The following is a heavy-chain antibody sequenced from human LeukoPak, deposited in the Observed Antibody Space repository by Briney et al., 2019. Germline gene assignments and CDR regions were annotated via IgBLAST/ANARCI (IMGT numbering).Heavy chain of an antibody. CDR1: GFSFSSYS. CDR2: IGSSSSYI. J-gene: IGHJ4*02. Sequence: GGSLRLSCAASGFSFSSYSMNWVRQAPGKGLEWVSFIGSSSSYIYYADSVKGRFTISRDNAKNSLFLQMNSLRAEDTAVYYCARDGDSGNIDFWGQGTLVTVSS. D-gene: IGHD4-17*01. CDR3: ARDGDSGNIDF. V-gene: IGHV3-21*01.